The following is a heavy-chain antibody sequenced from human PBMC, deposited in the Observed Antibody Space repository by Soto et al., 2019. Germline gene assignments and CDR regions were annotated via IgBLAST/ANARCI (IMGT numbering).Heavy chain of an antibody. CDR3: GKNMVRASRVFCGMDV. CDR1: GYTFTSYD. CDR2: MNPNSGNT. J-gene: IGHJ6*04. Sequence: ASVKVSCKASGYTFTSYDINWVRQATGQGLEWMGWMNPNSGNTGYAQKFQGRVTMTRNTSISTAYMELSSLQSEATAVCCCGKNMVRASRVFCGMDVRGKETTVRLSS. D-gene: IGHD3-10*01. V-gene: IGHV1-8*01.